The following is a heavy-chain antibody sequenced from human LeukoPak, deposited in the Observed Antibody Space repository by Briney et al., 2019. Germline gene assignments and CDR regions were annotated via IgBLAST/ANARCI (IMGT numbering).Heavy chain of an antibody. J-gene: IGHJ4*02. CDR1: GFSFSDYA. V-gene: IGHV3-23*01. CDR2: LNGCGTTT. D-gene: IGHD1-14*01. CDR3: AKDDRKDSGLGGLGY. Sequence: PGGSLRLSCTASGFSFSDYAMSWVRQAPGKGLEWVSCLNGCGTTTYYADSVRGRFTISRDNSKNTVFLQMDSLRAGDTAVYYCAKDDRKDSGLGGLGYWGQGTLVTVSS.